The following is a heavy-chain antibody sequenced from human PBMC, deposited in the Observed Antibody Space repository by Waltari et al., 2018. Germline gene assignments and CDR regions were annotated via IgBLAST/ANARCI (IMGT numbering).Heavy chain of an antibody. CDR3: ARSDGKQLPNY. D-gene: IGHD6-6*01. Sequence: QVQLVQSGAEVKKPGASVKVSCQASGYTFTSYAMHWVRQAPGHRLEWMGWINAGKGNKKYSQKLQGRGTITRETDASTAYMELSSLRSEDTAVYYCARSDGKQLPNYWGQGTLVTVSS. CDR2: INAGKGNK. CDR1: GYTFTSYA. J-gene: IGHJ4*02. V-gene: IGHV1-3*01.